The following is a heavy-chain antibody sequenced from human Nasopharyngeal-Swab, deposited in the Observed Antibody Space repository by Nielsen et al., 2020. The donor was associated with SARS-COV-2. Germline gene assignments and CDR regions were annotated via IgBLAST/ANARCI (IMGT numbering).Heavy chain of an antibody. J-gene: IGHJ6*02. CDR1: GFTFSSYE. V-gene: IGHV3-48*03. D-gene: IGHD3-9*01. Sequence: GESLKISCAASGFTFSSYEMNWVRQAPGKGLEWVSYISSSGSTIYYADSVKGRFTISRDNAKNSLYLQMNSLRAEDTAVYYCAGDGLRYFDWAIISQSPQTNYYYGMDVWGQGTTVTVSS. CDR3: AGDGLRYFDWAIISQSPQTNYYYGMDV. CDR2: ISSSGSTI.